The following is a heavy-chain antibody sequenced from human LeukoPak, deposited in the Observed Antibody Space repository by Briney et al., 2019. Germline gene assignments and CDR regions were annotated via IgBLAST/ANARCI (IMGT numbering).Heavy chain of an antibody. CDR1: GGSISSSSYY. CDR2: IYYSGST. CDR3: ARLCPDDFWSAPGDV. V-gene: IGHV4-39*01. D-gene: IGHD3-3*01. J-gene: IGHJ6*04. Sequence: SETLSLTCTVSGGSISSSSYYWGWIRQPPGKGLEWIGSIYYSGSTYYNPSLKSRVTISVDTSKNQFSLKLSSVTAADTAVYYCARLCPDDFWSAPGDVWGKGTTVTVSS.